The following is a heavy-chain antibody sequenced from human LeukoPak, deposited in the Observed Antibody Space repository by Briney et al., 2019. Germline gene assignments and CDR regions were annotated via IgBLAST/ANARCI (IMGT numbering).Heavy chain of an antibody. J-gene: IGHJ4*02. V-gene: IGHV3-7*03. CDR1: GFTFSDYW. Sequence: GGSLRLSCAASGFTFSDYWMQWVRQAPGKGLEWVANIKEGGSKKNYVDSVKGRFTISRDNAKNSLYLQMNSLRAEDTAVYYCARRYFDYWGQGILVTVSS. CDR2: IKEGGSKK. CDR3: ARRYFDY.